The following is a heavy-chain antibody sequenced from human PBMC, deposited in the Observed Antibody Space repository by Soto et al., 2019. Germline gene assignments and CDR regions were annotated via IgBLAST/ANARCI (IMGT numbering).Heavy chain of an antibody. J-gene: IGHJ4*02. CDR3: AREEGTMVRGFGGY. Sequence: QVQLVQSGAEVKKPGSSVKVSCKASGGTFSSYTISWVRQAPGQGLEWMGRIIPILGIANYAQKFQGRVTITADKSTSTAYKEASNLSCEDTAVYYCAREEGTMVRGFGGYWGQGTLVTVSA. V-gene: IGHV1-69*08. CDR2: IIPILGIA. CDR1: GGTFSSYT. D-gene: IGHD3-10*01.